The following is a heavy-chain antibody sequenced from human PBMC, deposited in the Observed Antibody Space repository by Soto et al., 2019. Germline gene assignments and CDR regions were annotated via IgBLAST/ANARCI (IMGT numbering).Heavy chain of an antibody. V-gene: IGHV4-34*01. Sequence: QVQLQQWGAGLLKPSETLSLTCAVYGGSFSGYYWSWFRQPPGKGLEWIGEINHSGSTNYNPSLKSRVTISVDTSKNQFSLKLSSVTAADTAVYYCARGYKALVLRYFDQPTDFDYWGQGTLVTVSS. CDR1: GGSFSGYY. J-gene: IGHJ4*02. CDR2: INHSGST. D-gene: IGHD3-9*01. CDR3: ARGYKALVLRYFDQPTDFDY.